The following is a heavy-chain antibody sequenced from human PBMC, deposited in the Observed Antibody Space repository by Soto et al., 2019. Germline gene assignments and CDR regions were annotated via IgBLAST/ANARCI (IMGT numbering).Heavy chain of an antibody. V-gene: IGHV3-74*01. Sequence: GGSLRLSCAASGFTFSSYWMHWVRQAPGKGLVWVSRINSDGSSTSYADYVKGRFTISRDNAKNTLYLQMKSLRADDTAVYYCARELFLEWLWAFDPWGQGTLVTVSS. D-gene: IGHD3-3*01. CDR3: ARELFLEWLWAFDP. CDR2: INSDGSST. CDR1: GFTFSSYW. J-gene: IGHJ5*02.